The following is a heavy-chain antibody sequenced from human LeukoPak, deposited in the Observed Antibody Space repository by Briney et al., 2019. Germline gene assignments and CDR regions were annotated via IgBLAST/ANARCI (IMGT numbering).Heavy chain of an antibody. Sequence: GESLKISCNGSGYSFATYWIAWVRQLPGKGLECMGDIYPSDSDTKYSLSFQGQVTISADTSLSTAYLQWSSLQSSDSAIYFCARRHSYCTSSSCYLYLDTWGQGTLVTVSS. CDR3: ARRHSYCTSSSCYLYLDT. D-gene: IGHD2-2*01. CDR1: GYSFATYW. CDR2: IYPSDSDT. J-gene: IGHJ4*02. V-gene: IGHV5-51*01.